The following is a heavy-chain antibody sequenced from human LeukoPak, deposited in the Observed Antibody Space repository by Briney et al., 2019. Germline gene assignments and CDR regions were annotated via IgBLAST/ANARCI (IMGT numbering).Heavy chain of an antibody. CDR1: GYTFTGYY. D-gene: IGHD1-7*01. Sequence: ASVKVSCKASGYTFTGYYMHWVRQAPGQGLEWMGRINPNSGGTNYAQKFQGRVTMTRDTSISTAYMELSRLRSDDTAVYYCARDKRGIITGTTFDYRGQGTLVTVSS. J-gene: IGHJ4*02. CDR2: INPNSGGT. V-gene: IGHV1-2*06. CDR3: ARDKRGIITGTTFDY.